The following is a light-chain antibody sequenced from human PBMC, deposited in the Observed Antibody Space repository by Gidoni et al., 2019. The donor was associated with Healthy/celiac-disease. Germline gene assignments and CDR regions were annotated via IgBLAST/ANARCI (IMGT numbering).Light chain of an antibody. CDR3: QQSYSTPLT. V-gene: IGKV1-39*01. Sequence: QMTQSPSSLSASVGDRVTITCRASQSISSYLNWYQQKPGKDPKLLIYAASSLQSGVPSRFSGSGSGTDFTLTISSLQPEDFATYYCQQSYSTPLTFGGGTKVEIK. CDR1: QSISSY. CDR2: AAS. J-gene: IGKJ4*01.